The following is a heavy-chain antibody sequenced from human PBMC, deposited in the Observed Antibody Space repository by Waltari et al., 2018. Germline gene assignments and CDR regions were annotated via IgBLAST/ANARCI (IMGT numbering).Heavy chain of an antibody. Sequence: QIQLQESGPGLLEPSETLSLTCDVSAYAINSGFYWGWIRQPPGRGLEWIGTTYHDGTNFYNPSLKSRVTISMDTSKNQFFLKVNSVTAADTAMYYCSRQALGYCTSAACRRLESWGQGTLVTVSS. J-gene: IGHJ4*02. V-gene: IGHV4-38-2*01. CDR3: SRQALGYCTSAACRRLES. CDR2: TYHDGTN. CDR1: AYAINSGFY. D-gene: IGHD2-8*02.